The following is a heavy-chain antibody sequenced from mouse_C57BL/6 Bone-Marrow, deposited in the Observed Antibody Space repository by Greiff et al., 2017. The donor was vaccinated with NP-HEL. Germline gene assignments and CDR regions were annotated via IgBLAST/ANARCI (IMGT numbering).Heavy chain of an antibody. V-gene: IGHV5-12*01. CDR1: GFTFSDYY. D-gene: IGHD2-14*01. CDR2: ISNGGGST. Sequence: EVKLMESGGGLVPPGGSLKLSCAASGFTFSDYYMYWVRQTPEKRLEWVAYISNGGGSTYYPDTVKGRFTISRDNAKNTLYLQMSRLKSEDTAMYYCARHGRYVGVNAMDYWGQGTSVTVSS. CDR3: ARHGRYVGVNAMDY. J-gene: IGHJ4*01.